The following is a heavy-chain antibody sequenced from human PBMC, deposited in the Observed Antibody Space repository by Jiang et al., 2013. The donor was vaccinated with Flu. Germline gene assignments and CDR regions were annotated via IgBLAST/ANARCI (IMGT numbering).Heavy chain of an antibody. CDR2: INPRNGST. Sequence: SGAEVKKSGASVKVPARLLDTPSPTTICTGCDRPPGQGLAWIGVINPRNGSTTYAQKFQGRVSMTRDTSTTTVYVELSSLRSEDTAVYYCARGRVTTHYWGQGTLVTVSS. V-gene: IGHV1-46*01. CDR3: ARGRVTTHY. D-gene: IGHD4-17*01. CDR1: DTPSPTT. J-gene: IGHJ4*02.